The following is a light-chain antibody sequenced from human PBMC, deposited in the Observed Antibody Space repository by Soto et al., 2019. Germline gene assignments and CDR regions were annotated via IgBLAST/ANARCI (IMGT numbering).Light chain of an antibody. CDR1: SGSVSTSYY. CDR2: RTN. Sequence: QAVVTQEPSFSVSPGGTVTLTCGLSSGSVSTSYYPSWYQQTPGQAPRTLIYRTNTRSSGVPDRFSGSILGNKAALTITGAQADDESDYYCVLYMGSVPVFGGGPKVTVL. J-gene: IGLJ2*01. V-gene: IGLV8-61*01. CDR3: VLYMGSVPV.